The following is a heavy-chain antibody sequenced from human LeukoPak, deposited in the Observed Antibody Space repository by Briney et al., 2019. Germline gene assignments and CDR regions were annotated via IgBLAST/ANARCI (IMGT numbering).Heavy chain of an antibody. V-gene: IGHV3-21*01. CDR2: ISSSSSYI. CDR1: GFTFSSYS. Sequence: GGSLRLSCAASGFTFSSYSMNWVRQAPGKGLEWVSSISSSSSYIYYADSVKGRFTISRDNAKNSLYLQMHSLRAEDTAVYYCARETLPYDSSGYCLDYWGQGTLVTVSS. J-gene: IGHJ4*02. D-gene: IGHD3-22*01. CDR3: ARETLPYDSSGYCLDY.